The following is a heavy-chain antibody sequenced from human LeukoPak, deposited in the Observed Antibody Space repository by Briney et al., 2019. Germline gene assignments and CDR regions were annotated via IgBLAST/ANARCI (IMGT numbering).Heavy chain of an antibody. J-gene: IGHJ4*02. V-gene: IGHV1-18*01. D-gene: IGHD3-22*01. CDR3: ARDSFYDSSGYYYGPFDY. CDR2: ISAYNGNT. CDR1: GYTFTSYG. Sequence: APVKVSCKASGYTFTSYGISWVRQAPGQGLEWMGWISAYNGNTNYAQKLQGRVTMTTDTSTSTAYMELRSLRSDDTAVYYCARDSFYDSSGYYYGPFDYWGQGTLVTVSS.